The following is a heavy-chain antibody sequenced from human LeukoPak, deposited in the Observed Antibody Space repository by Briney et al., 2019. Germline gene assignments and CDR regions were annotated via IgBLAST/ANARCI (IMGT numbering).Heavy chain of an antibody. J-gene: IGHJ3*02. CDR3: AKELLWFGASLHAFDI. CDR1: GFTFDDYA. CDR2: ISWNSGSI. Sequence: GGSLRLSCAASGFTFDDYAMHWVRHAPGKGLEWVSGISWNSGSIVYADSVKGRFTISRDNAKNSLYLQMNSLRAEDTALYYCAKELLWFGASLHAFDIWGQGTMVTVSS. D-gene: IGHD3-10*01. V-gene: IGHV3-9*01.